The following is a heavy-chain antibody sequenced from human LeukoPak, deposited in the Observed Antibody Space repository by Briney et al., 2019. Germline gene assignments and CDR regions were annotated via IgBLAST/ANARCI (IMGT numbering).Heavy chain of an antibody. CDR1: GYTFTSYD. Sequence: ASVKVSRKASGYTFTSYDINWVRQATGQGLEWMGWVNPNSGNTGYAQKFQGRVTMTRNTSISTAYMELSSLRSEDTAVYYCARGLMYGGNSEVDYWGQGTLVTVSS. CDR2: VNPNSGNT. V-gene: IGHV1-8*01. CDR3: ARGLMYGGNSEVDY. J-gene: IGHJ4*02. D-gene: IGHD4-23*01.